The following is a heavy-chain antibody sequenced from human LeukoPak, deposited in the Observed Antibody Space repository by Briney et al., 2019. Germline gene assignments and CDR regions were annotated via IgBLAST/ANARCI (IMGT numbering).Heavy chain of an antibody. CDR1: GYTFTGYY. J-gene: IGHJ4*02. D-gene: IGHD3-10*01. V-gene: IGHV1-2*02. CDR2: INPNSGGT. Sequence: GASVKVSCKASGYTFTGYYMHWVRQAPGQGLEWMGWINPNSGGTNYAQKFQGRVTMTRDTSISTAYMELSRLRSDDTAVYYCARGVLVLLWFGEPTLFDYWGQGTLVTVSS. CDR3: ARGVLVLLWFGEPTLFDY.